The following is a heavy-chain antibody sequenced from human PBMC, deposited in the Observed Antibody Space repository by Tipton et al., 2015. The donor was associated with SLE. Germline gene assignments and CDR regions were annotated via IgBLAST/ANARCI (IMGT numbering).Heavy chain of an antibody. V-gene: IGHV4-39*07. Sequence: TLSLTCTVSGGSISSSSYYWGWIRQPPGKGLEWIGSIYYSGSTYYNPSLKSRVTISVDTSKNQFSLKLSSVTAADTAVYYCASSEGVVVVAADDYWGQGTLVTVSS. CDR2: IYYSGST. CDR3: ASSEGVVVVAADDY. J-gene: IGHJ4*02. CDR1: GGSISSSSYY. D-gene: IGHD2-15*01.